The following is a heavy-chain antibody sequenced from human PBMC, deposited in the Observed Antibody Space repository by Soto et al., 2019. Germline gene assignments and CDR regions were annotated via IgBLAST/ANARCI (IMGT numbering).Heavy chain of an antibody. CDR2: VSGSGDST. Sequence: EVQLLESGGGFVQPGGSLRLSCAASGITFRNYAMSWVRQAPGKGLEWVSVVSGSGDSTYYAESVKGRFTISRDNSKNPLHLQIDRLGAEDSAVYYCATRNYYDSSGYYYWYYFDFGGQGSLVTVSS. CDR3: ATRNYYDSSGYYYWYYFDF. D-gene: IGHD3-22*01. V-gene: IGHV3-23*01. CDR1: GITFRNYA. J-gene: IGHJ4*02.